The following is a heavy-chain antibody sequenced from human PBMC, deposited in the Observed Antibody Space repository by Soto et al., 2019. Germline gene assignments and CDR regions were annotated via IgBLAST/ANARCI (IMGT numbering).Heavy chain of an antibody. Sequence: SETLSLTCTVSGGSVTTGSYYWSWIRQPPGKGLEWIGYIYYSGSTNYNPSLKSRVTISVDTSKNQFSLKPSSATAADTAVYYCARRYGGNLDYWGQGTLVTVSS. J-gene: IGHJ4*02. CDR3: ARRYGGNLDY. CDR2: IYYSGST. V-gene: IGHV4-61*01. CDR1: GGSVTTGSYY. D-gene: IGHD1-1*01.